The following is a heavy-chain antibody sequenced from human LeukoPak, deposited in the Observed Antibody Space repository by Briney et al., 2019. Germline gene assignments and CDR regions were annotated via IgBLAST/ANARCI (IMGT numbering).Heavy chain of an antibody. J-gene: IGHJ6*02. CDR3: ARDDWNYKFTIHSYYYGMDV. CDR1: GYTFTSYA. V-gene: IGHV1-3*01. Sequence: ASVKVSCKASGYTFTSYAMHWVRQAPGQRLEWMGWINGGNGNTRYSQKLQGRVTITRDTSANTVYMELSSLRSGDTAVYYCARDDWNYKFTIHSYYYGMDVWGQGTTVTV. CDR2: INGGNGNT. D-gene: IGHD1-7*01.